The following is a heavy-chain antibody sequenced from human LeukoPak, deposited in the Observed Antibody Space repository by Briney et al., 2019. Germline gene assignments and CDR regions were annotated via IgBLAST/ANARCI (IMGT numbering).Heavy chain of an antibody. J-gene: IGHJ6*03. CDR1: GYTFTSYG. CDR3: AREADRIAARRPLGGMDGYYMDV. CDR2: ISAYNGNT. V-gene: IGHV1-18*01. D-gene: IGHD6-6*01. Sequence: ASVKVSCKASGYTFTSYGISWVRQAPGQGLVWMGWISAYNGNTNYAQKLQGRVTMTTDTSTSTAYMELRSLRSDDTAVYYCAREADRIAARRPLGGMDGYYMDVWGKGTTVTVSS.